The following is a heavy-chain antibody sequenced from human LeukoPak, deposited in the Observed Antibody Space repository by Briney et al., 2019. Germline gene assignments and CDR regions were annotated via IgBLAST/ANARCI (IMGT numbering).Heavy chain of an antibody. Sequence: PGGSLRLSCAASGFTFSSYWMHWVRQAPGKGLVWVSRINTDGSSTSYADSVKGRFTISRDNAKNTLYLQMNSLRAEDTAVYYCARSSGYSSSWYLVYFDYWGQGTLVTVSS. J-gene: IGHJ4*02. CDR3: ARSSGYSSSWYLVYFDY. D-gene: IGHD6-13*01. V-gene: IGHV3-74*01. CDR2: INTDGSST. CDR1: GFTFSSYW.